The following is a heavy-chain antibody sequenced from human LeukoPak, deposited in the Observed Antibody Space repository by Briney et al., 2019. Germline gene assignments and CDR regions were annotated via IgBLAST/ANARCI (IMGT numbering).Heavy chain of an antibody. D-gene: IGHD5-18*01. CDR1: GGSISSSSYY. Sequence: SETLSLTCTVSGGSISSSSYYWGWIRQPPGKGLEWIGSIYYSGSTYYNPSLKSRVTISVDTSKNQFSLKLSSVTAADTAVYYCARVQIGYSYGLFDYWGQGTLDTVSS. CDR2: IYYSGST. J-gene: IGHJ4*02. V-gene: IGHV4-39*07. CDR3: ARVQIGYSYGLFDY.